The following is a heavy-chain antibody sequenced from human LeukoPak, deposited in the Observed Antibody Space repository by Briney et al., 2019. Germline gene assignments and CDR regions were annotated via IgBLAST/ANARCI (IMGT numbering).Heavy chain of an antibody. CDR2: ISSTSNTI. V-gene: IGHV3-48*02. CDR1: GFTFSSYT. Sequence: PGGSLRLSCAASGFTFSSYTMSWVRQAPGKGLEWVSSISSTSNTISYADSVEGRLTISRDNVKNSLYLHMNSLRDEDTAVYFCTRSRLVDYWGQGTLVTVSS. J-gene: IGHJ4*02. CDR3: TRSRLVDY.